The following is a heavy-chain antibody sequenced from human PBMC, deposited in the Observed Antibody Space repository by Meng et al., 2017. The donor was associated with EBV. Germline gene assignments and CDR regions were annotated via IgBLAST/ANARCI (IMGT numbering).Heavy chain of an antibody. D-gene: IGHD6-19*01. CDR2: INPNSGGT. CDR3: ARVGIAVAGTGDY. J-gene: IGHJ4*02. V-gene: IGHV1-2*06. CDR1: GYTFTGYY. Sequence: QGQLVQSGGEVKKPGASVKVSCKASGYTFTGYYMHWVRQAPGQGLEWMGRINPNSGGTNYAQKFQGRVTMTRDTSISTAYMELSRLRSDDTAVYYCARVGIAVAGTGDYWGQGTLVTVSS.